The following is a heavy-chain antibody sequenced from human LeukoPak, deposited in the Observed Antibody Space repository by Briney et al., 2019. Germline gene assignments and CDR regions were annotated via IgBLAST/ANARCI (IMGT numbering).Heavy chain of an antibody. CDR1: GFTFSVYS. V-gene: IGHV3-21*01. Sequence: PGGSLRLSCAASGFTFSVYSMSCIRQAPEKGLEWVSSISSTTYTYYADSVKGRFTISRDNSKNSLYLQMNSLTVEDTALYYCARDGSGWSRDVWGQGTTVTV. D-gene: IGHD6-19*01. CDR3: ARDGSGWSRDV. J-gene: IGHJ6*02. CDR2: ISSTTYT.